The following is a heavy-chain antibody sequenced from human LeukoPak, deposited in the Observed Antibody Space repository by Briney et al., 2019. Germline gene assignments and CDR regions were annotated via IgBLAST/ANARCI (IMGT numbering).Heavy chain of an antibody. CDR3: ASSPPGGGYDL. CDR1: GFTFSSYS. V-gene: IGHV3-21*04. J-gene: IGHJ5*02. Sequence: GGSLRLSCAASGFTFSSYSMNWVRQAPGKGLEWVSSISSSSSYIYYADSVKGRFTISRDNAKNSLYLQMNSLRAEDTAVYYCASSPPGGGYDLWGQGTLVTVSS. D-gene: IGHD5-12*01. CDR2: ISSSSSYI.